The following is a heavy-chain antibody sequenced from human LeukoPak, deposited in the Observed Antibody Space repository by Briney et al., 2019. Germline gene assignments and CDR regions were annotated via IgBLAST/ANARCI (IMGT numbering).Heavy chain of an antibody. D-gene: IGHD3-3*01. CDR2: VYFSGST. CDR3: ASRIFSDFVRS. CDR1: GGSVSSNSYY. J-gene: IGHJ5*02. V-gene: IGHV4-39*07. Sequence: SETLSLTRTASGGSVSSNSYYWVWIRQPPGKGLEWVGSVYFSGSTYYNPSLMSRVTISLDTSKNQFSLNVDSVTAADTAVYYCASRIFSDFVRSWGQGTLVTVSS.